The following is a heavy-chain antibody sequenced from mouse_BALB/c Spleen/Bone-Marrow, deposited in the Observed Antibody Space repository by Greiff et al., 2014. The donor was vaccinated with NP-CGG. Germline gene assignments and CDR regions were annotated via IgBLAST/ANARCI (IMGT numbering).Heavy chain of an antibody. CDR2: ISYSGST. CDR3: ARRRYYYGAMDY. D-gene: IGHD1-1*01. V-gene: IGHV3-2*02. CDR1: GYSITSDYA. Sequence: EVKVEESGPGLVKPSQSLSLTCTVTGYSITSDYAWNWIRQFPGNKLEWMGYISYSGSTSYNPSLKSRISITRDTSKNQFFLQLNSVTTEDTATYYCARRRYYYGAMDYWGQGTSVTVSA. J-gene: IGHJ4*01.